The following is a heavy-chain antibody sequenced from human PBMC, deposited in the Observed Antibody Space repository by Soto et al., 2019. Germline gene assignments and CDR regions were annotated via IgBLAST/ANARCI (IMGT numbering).Heavy chain of an antibody. CDR3: ARNSGQLTV. CDR2: IYYSGGA. Sequence: QMQLQESGPGLVKPSETLSFTCTVSGGSLSYYYWSWIRQPPGMGLEWIGYIYYSGGANYNPSLKSRVTISVDTSKNQFSLKLTSVTAADTAVDYCARNSGQLTVWSHGTLVTVAS. J-gene: IGHJ4*01. CDR1: GGSLSYYY. D-gene: IGHD3-10*01. V-gene: IGHV4-59*01.